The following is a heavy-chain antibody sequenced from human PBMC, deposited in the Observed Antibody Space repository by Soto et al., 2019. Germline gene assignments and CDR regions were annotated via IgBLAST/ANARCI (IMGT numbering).Heavy chain of an antibody. J-gene: IGHJ6*02. D-gene: IGHD6-13*01. CDR1: GFTFSSYA. CDR2: ISGSGGST. CDR3: AKSGYGDYYYYGMDV. Sequence: GGSLRLSCAASGFTFSSYAMSWVRQAPGKGLEWVSAISGSGGSTYYADSVKGRFTISRDNSKNTLYLQMNSLRAEDTAVYYCAKSGYGDYYYYGMDVWGQGTTVTVSS. V-gene: IGHV3-23*01.